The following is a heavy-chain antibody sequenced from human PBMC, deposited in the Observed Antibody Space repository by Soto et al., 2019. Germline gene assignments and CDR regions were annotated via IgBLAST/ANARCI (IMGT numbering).Heavy chain of an antibody. J-gene: IGHJ6*02. CDR1: GFTFSNYA. CDR3: PRGYDFWSGYYYPYGMDV. D-gene: IGHD3-3*01. Sequence: GGSLRLSCAASGFTFSNYAMNWVRQAPGKGLEWVSTINSSGGSTNYADSVKGRFTISRDNSKNTLCLQMNSLRAEDTAVYYCPRGYDFWSGYYYPYGMDVWGQGTTVTVSS. V-gene: IGHV3-23*01. CDR2: INSSGGST.